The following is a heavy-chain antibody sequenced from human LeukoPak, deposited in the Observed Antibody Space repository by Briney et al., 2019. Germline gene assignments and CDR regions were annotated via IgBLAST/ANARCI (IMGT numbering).Heavy chain of an antibody. CDR2: ISSSGSTI. CDR1: GFTFSSYE. V-gene: IGHV3-48*03. Sequence: GGPLRLSCTASGFTFSSYEMNWVRQAPGKGLEWVSYISSSGSTIYYADSVKGRFTISRDNAKSQVYLQMNSVMAEDTGVYYCAIYQSPRMGVMNGMDVWGQGTTVTVSS. D-gene: IGHD3-16*01. J-gene: IGHJ6*02. CDR3: AIYQSPRMGVMNGMDV.